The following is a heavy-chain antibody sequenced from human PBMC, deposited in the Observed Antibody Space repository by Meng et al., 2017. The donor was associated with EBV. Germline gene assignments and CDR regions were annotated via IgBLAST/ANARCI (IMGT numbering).Heavy chain of an antibody. CDR2: VYWDDDK. V-gene: IGHV2-5*02. D-gene: IGHD1-1*01. CDR3: AHRKNNWEVIEIDY. J-gene: IGHJ4*02. Sequence: TLSDSGPPLGHPPQALTLICTFSWFSLSTGGAAVRWIRQPPGKALEWLAIVYWDDDKRYSPSLKSRLTITKDTSKNQVVLTMTNMGPGDTATYFCAHRKNNWEVIEIDYWGQGTLVTVSS. CDR1: WFSLSTGGAA.